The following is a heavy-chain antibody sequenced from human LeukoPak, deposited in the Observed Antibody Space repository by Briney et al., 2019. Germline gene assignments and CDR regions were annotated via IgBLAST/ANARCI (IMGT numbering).Heavy chain of an antibody. Sequence: SETLSLTCTVSGGSISSGGYYWSWIRQPPGKGLEWIGYIYYSGSTYYNPSLKSRVTISVDTSKNQFSLKLSSVTAADTAVYYCARELSYFDYYNWFDPWGQGTLVTVSS. CDR1: GGSISSGGYY. V-gene: IGHV4-31*03. CDR3: ARELSYFDYYNWFDP. J-gene: IGHJ5*02. D-gene: IGHD3-9*01. CDR2: IYYSGST.